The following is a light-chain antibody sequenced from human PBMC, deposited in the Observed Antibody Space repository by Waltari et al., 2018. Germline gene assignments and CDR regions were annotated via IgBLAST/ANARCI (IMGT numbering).Light chain of an antibody. CDR3: QQANSFPIT. Sequence: DIQMTQAPSSVSPSVGDRATISCRASQGINTWLAWYQQKPGKAPNLLIYAASSLQSGVPSRFNGSGSGTDFTLTINSLQPEDFATYYCQQANSFPITFGQGTRLEI. CDR2: AAS. CDR1: QGINTW. J-gene: IGKJ5*01. V-gene: IGKV1-12*01.